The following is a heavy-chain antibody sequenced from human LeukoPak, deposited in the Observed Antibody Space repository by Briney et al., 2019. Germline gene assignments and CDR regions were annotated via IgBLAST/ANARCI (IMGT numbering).Heavy chain of an antibody. Sequence: ASVKVSCKASGYTFTGYYMHWVRQAPGQGLEWMGWINPNSGGTNYAQKFQGRVTMTRDTSISTAYMELSRLRSDDTAVYYCARGIISYCSSTSCEYYYHYYMDVWGKGTTVTVSS. CDR1: GYTFTGYY. J-gene: IGHJ6*03. CDR2: INPNSGGT. CDR3: ARGIISYCSSTSCEYYYHYYMDV. V-gene: IGHV1-2*02. D-gene: IGHD2-2*01.